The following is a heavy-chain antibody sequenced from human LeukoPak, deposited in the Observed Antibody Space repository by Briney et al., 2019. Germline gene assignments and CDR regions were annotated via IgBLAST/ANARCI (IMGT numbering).Heavy chain of an antibody. CDR1: GGSFSGYY. D-gene: IGHD1-1*01. J-gene: IGHJ4*02. CDR2: ISGSGGST. V-gene: IGHV3-23*01. Sequence: ETLSLTCAVYGGSFSGYYWSWIRQAPGKGLEWVSAISGSGGSTYYADSVKGRFTISRDNSKNTLYLQMNSLRAEDTAVYYCAKDAIGTPLCYWGQGTLVTVSS. CDR3: AKDAIGTPLCY.